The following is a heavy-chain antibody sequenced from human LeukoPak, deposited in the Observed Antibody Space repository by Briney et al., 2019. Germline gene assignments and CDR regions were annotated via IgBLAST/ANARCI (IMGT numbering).Heavy chain of an antibody. CDR1: GFTFSSYA. V-gene: IGHV3-23*01. CDR3: AKDGRDSSGYRFDY. D-gene: IGHD3-22*01. CDR2: ISGSGGST. J-gene: IGHJ4*02. Sequence: WGSLRLSCAASGFTFSSYAMSWVRQPPGKGLEWVSAISGSGGSTYYADSVKGRFTISRDNSKNTLYLQMNSLRAEDTAVYYCAKDGRDSSGYRFDYWGQGTLVTVSS.